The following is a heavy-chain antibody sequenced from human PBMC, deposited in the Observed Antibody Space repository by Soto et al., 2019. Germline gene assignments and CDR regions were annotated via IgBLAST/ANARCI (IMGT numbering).Heavy chain of an antibody. CDR3: ARSAPPIDY. V-gene: IGHV1-18*01. CDR2: IIADNGNT. CDR1: GYTFTSYG. Sequence: ASVKVSCKASGYTFTSYGISWVRQAPGQGLEWMGWIIADNGNTKYAQKFQGRVTITRDTSANTAYMELSSLRSEDTAVYYCARSAPPIDYWGQGTLVTVSS. J-gene: IGHJ4*02.